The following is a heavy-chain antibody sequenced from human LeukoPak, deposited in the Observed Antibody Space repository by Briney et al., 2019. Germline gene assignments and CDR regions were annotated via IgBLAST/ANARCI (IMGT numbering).Heavy chain of an antibody. CDR3: VRGALPGDNWYFDL. J-gene: IGHJ2*01. CDR2: FGSAGDT. V-gene: IGHV3-13*01. CDR1: GFPFSAYD. Sequence: GGSLRLSCATSGFPFSAYDMHWVRHAPGKGLEWVSAFGSAGDTYYPGAVKGRFTISRDYAKNSLYLQMNSLRAGDTAVYFCVRGALPGDNWYFDLWGRGTLVTVSS.